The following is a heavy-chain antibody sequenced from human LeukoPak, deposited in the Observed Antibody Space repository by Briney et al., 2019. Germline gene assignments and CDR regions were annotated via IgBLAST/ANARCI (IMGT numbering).Heavy chain of an antibody. CDR3: AKGAADV. J-gene: IGHJ4*02. Sequence: GGSLRLSCAASEFSVGSNYMTWVRQAPGKGLEWVSLIYSGGSTYYADSVKGRFTISRDNSKNTLYLQMNSLRAEDKAVYYCAKGAADVRGQGTLVTVSS. CDR1: EFSVGSNY. CDR2: IYSGGST. V-gene: IGHV3-66*01.